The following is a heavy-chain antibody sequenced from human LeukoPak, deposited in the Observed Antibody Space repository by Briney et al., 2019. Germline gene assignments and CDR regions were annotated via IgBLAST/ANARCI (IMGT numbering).Heavy chain of an antibody. J-gene: IGHJ4*02. CDR3: ARGHYDSSGYSPGYYFDY. CDR1: GGSISSYY. CDR2: IYTSGST. Sequence: SETLSLTCTVSGGSISSYYWSWIRQPAGKRLEWIGRIYTSGSTNYNPSLKSRVTMSVDTSKNQFSLKLSSVTAADTAVYYCARGHYDSSGYSPGYYFDYWGQGTLVTVSS. D-gene: IGHD3-22*01. V-gene: IGHV4-4*07.